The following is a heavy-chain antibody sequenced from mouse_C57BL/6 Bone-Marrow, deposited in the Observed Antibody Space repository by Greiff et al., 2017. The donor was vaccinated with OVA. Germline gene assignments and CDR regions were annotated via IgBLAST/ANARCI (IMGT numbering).Heavy chain of an antibody. Sequence: VQLQQPGTELVKPGASVKLSCKASGYTFTSYWIHWVKQRPGQGLEWIGNINPSNGDTDYNEKFKNRATLTVDKSSSTAYMQLSSLTSEDSAVYYCARGWRVDYWGQGTSVTVSS. V-gene: IGHV1-53*01. J-gene: IGHJ4*01. D-gene: IGHD2-3*01. CDR1: GYTFTSYW. CDR3: ARGWRVDY. CDR2: INPSNGDT.